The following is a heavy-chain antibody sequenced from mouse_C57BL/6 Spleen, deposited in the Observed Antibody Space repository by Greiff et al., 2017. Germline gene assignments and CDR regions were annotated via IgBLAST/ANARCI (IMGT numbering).Heavy chain of an antibody. CDR1: GYTFTDYY. V-gene: IGHV1-26*01. J-gene: IGHJ2*01. CDR3: ARGYYDYDVEDY. D-gene: IGHD2-4*01. CDR2: INPNNGGT. Sequence: VQLQQSGPELVKPGASVKISCKASGYTFTDYYMNWVKQSHGKSLEWIGDINPNNGGTSYNQKFKGKATLTVDKSSSTAYMELLSLTSDDSAVYYCARGYYDYDVEDYWGQGTTLTVSS.